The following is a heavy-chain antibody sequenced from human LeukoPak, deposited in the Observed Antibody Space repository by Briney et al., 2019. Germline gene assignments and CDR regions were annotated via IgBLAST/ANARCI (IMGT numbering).Heavy chain of an antibody. V-gene: IGHV1-18*01. D-gene: IGHD4-17*01. J-gene: IGHJ4*02. CDR1: GYTFTSYG. Sequence: ASVKVSCKASGYTFTSYGITWVRQAPGQGLEWMGWISAYNGNTNYAQKLQGRVTVTTVTPTNTAYMELRSLRSDDTAVYYCARGDYDFDYWGQGTLVTVSS. CDR3: ARGDYDFDY. CDR2: ISAYNGNT.